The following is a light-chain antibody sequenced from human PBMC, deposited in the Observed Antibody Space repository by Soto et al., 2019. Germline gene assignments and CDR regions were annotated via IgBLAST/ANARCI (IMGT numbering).Light chain of an antibody. V-gene: IGKV2-30*02. CDR2: QVS. CDR3: QQYNSWPLT. CDR1: QSLVHSSGNTY. Sequence: DVVMTQSPLSLPVTLGQPASISCRSSQSLVHSSGNTYLNWFLQRPGHSPRRLIYQVSNRDSGVPDRFSGSGSGTEFTLTISSLQSEDFAVYYCQQYNSWPLTFGGGTKVDIK. J-gene: IGKJ4*01.